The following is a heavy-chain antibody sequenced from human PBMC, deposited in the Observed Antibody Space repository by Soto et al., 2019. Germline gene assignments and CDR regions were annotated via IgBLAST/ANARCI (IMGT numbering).Heavy chain of an antibody. CDR3: ARHDYGGFGL. D-gene: IGHD4-17*01. V-gene: IGHV4-39*01. CDR2: IYYSGST. Sequence: QLQLQESGPGLVKPSETLSLTCTVSGGSISRSSYYWGWIRQPPGKGLEWFGSIYYSGSTYYNPSPESRVTISVDTSKNQYALKLGSVTAADTAVYYCARHDYGGFGLWGQGTLVTVSS. CDR1: GGSISRSSYY. J-gene: IGHJ4*02.